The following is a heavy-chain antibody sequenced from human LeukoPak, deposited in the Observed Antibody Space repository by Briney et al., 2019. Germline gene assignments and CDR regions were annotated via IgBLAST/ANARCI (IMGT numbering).Heavy chain of an antibody. CDR1: GFTVSSNY. J-gene: IGHJ4*02. Sequence: PGGSLRLSCAASGFTVSSNYMSWVRQAPGKGLEWVSVIYSGGSTCYADSVKGRFTISRDNSKNTLYLQMNSLRAEDTAVYYCARGLNSYGYYFDYWGQGTLVTVSS. D-gene: IGHD5-18*01. CDR3: ARGLNSYGYYFDY. CDR2: IYSGGST. V-gene: IGHV3-53*01.